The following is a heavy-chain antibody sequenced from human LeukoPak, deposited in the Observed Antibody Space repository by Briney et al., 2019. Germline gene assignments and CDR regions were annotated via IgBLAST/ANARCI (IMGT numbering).Heavy chain of an antibody. V-gene: IGHV4-59*01. J-gene: IGHJ4*02. CDR2: IYYSGNT. CDR1: GGSISSYY. CDR3: ARGGGPRYFDY. Sequence: KSSETLSLTCTVSGGSISSYYWSWLRQPPGRGLEWIGYIYYSGNTNYNPSLKSRVTLSVDTSKDQFSLKLSSVTAADTAVYYCARGGGPRYFDYWGQGTLVTVSS. D-gene: IGHD3-3*01.